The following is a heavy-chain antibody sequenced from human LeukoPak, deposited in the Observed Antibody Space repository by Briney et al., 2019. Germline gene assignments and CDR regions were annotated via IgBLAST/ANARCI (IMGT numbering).Heavy chain of an antibody. Sequence: ASVKVSCKASGYTFTGYYMHWVRQAPGQGLEWMGWINPNSGDTNCAQKFQGRVTMTRDTSISTAYMQLSRLRSDDTAVYCCASSYSAGAFDIWGQGTMVTVSS. CDR1: GYTFTGYY. CDR3: ASSYSAGAFDI. V-gene: IGHV1-2*02. CDR2: INPNSGDT. J-gene: IGHJ3*02. D-gene: IGHD6-13*01.